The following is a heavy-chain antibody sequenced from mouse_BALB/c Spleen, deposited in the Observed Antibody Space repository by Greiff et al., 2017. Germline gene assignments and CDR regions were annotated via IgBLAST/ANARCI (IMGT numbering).Heavy chain of an antibody. CDR1: GYTFTSYW. CDR2: INPSNGRT. Sequence: QVQLQQPGAELVKPGASVQLSCKASGYTFTSYWMHWVKQRPGQGLEWIGEINPSNGRTNYNEKFKSKATLTVDKSSSTAYMQLSSLTSEDSAVYYCARSETGYYFDYWGQGTTLTVSS. D-gene: IGHD4-1*01. V-gene: IGHV1S81*02. CDR3: ARSETGYYFDY. J-gene: IGHJ2*01.